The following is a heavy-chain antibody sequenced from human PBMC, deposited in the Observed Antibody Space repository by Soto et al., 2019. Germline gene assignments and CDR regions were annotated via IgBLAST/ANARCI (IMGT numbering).Heavy chain of an antibody. CDR3: ARDRRYDYVWGVYYYYGMDV. J-gene: IGHJ6*02. CDR1: GGSFSGYY. D-gene: IGHD3-16*01. Sequence: SETLSLTCAVYGGSFSGYYWSWIRQPPGKGLEWIGEINHSGSTNYNPSLKSRVTISVDTSKNQFSLKLSSVTAADTAVYYCARDRRYDYVWGVYYYYGMDVWGQGTTVTVSS. V-gene: IGHV4-34*01. CDR2: INHSGST.